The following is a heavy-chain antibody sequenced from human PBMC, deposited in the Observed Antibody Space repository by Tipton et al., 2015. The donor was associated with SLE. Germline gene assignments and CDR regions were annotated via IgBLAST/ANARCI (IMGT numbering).Heavy chain of an antibody. CDR2: ISHDGGA. CDR1: GGSIINPNYY. D-gene: IGHD6-13*01. J-gene: IGHJ6*02. CDR3: ARDGGQRVISGTYDFYYYGLDV. V-gene: IGHV4-39*07. Sequence: TLSLTCTASGGSIINPNYYWAWLRQSPGKGLEWIGEISHDGGANYNPSLESRDTISLETSKNQFSLKLTSVTAADTAVYYCARDGGQRVISGTYDFYYYGLDVWGQGTTVTVSS.